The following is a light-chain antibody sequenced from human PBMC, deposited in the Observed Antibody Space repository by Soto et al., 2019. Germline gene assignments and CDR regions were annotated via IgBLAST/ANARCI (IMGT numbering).Light chain of an antibody. CDR3: QQSYSTPPWT. CDR2: AAS. CDR1: QSISSY. J-gene: IGKJ1*01. V-gene: IGKV1-39*01. Sequence: IQMTQSPSSLSASVGDRVTITCLASQSISSYLNWYQQKPGKAPKLLIYAASSLQSGVPSRFSGSGSGTDFTLTISSLQPEDFATYYCQQSYSTPPWTFGQGTKVDI.